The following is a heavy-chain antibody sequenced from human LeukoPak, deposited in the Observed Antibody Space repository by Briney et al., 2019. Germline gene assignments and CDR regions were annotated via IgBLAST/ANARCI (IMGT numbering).Heavy chain of an antibody. V-gene: IGHV3-7*01. CDR1: GFTSSSFW. Sequence: GGSLRLYCAASGFTSSSFWMSWLRQAPGQGLEWVAHMNEAGSDKYYVEYVKGRFSISRDNAKNSVILQMNSLRVEDTAVYYCVSWDVGHNNYWGQGAQVTVSS. J-gene: IGHJ4*02. CDR3: VSWDVGHNNY. CDR2: MNEAGSDK. D-gene: IGHD1-1*01.